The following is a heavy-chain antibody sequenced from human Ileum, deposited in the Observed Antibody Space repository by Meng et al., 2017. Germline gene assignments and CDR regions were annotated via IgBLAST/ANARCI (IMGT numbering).Heavy chain of an antibody. J-gene: IGHJ3*02. CDR3: ATPLTYYYDSSGHDAFDI. Sequence: ASLKVSCKASGYTFTSYYMHWVRQAPGQGLEWMGIINPSGGSTSYAQKFQGRVTMTRDTSTSTVYMELSSLRSEDKAVYYCATPLTYYYDSSGHDAFDIWGQGTMVTVSS. D-gene: IGHD3-22*01. V-gene: IGHV1-46*01. CDR1: GYTFTSYY. CDR2: INPSGGST.